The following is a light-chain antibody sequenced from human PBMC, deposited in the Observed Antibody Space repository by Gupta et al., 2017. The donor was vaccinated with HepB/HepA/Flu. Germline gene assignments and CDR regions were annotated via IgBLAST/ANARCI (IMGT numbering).Light chain of an antibody. CDR3: CSDAGSSTWV. CDR2: EVR. J-gene: IGLJ3*02. V-gene: IGLV2-23*02. Sequence: QSALTQPASVSGSPGQSITISCTGPSSDIGIYNLVSWYQQHPGKAPKLMIYEVRKRPSRVSNRFSVSKSGNTASLTISGLQEEDEADYYCCSDAGSSTWVFGGGTKVTVL. CDR1: SSDIGIYNL.